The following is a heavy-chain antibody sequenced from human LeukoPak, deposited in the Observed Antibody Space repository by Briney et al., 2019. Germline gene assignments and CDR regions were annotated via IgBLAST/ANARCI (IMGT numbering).Heavy chain of an antibody. D-gene: IGHD6-19*01. Sequence: GGSLRLSCAASGFNFDNAWMYWVRRAPGKGLEWVSAISGSGGSTYYADSVKGRFTISRDNSKNTLYLQMNSLRAEDTAVYYCAKGSIAVAGLPYDYWGQGTLVTVSS. V-gene: IGHV3-23*01. CDR3: AKGSIAVAGLPYDY. J-gene: IGHJ4*02. CDR2: ISGSGGST. CDR1: GFNFDNAW.